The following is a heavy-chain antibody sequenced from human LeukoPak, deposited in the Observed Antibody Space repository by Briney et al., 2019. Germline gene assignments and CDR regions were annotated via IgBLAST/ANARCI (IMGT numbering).Heavy chain of an antibody. CDR2: ISGSGGTT. CDR3: VKGPEQMAYHWFDP. D-gene: IGHD1/OR15-1a*01. Sequence: GGSLRLSCAASGFTFNSYAMTWVRQAPGKGLEWVSAISGSGGTTYYADSVKGRFTISRDNSKNTLYLQMNSLRGEDTAVYYCVKGPEQMAYHWFDPWGQGTLVTVSS. CDR1: GFTFNSYA. J-gene: IGHJ5*02. V-gene: IGHV3-23*01.